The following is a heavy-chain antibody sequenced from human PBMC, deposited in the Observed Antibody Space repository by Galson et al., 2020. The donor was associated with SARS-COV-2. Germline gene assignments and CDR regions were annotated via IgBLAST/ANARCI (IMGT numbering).Heavy chain of an antibody. CDR1: GGSISSYY. J-gene: IGHJ4*02. V-gene: IGHV4-59*08. CDR2: IYYSGST. CDR3: AGGGYSSGWYADY. Sequence: SETLSLTCTVSGGSISSYYWSWIRQPPGKGLEWIGYIYYSGSTNYNPSLKSRVTISVDTSKNQFSLKLSSVTAADTAVYYCAGGGYSSGWYADYWGQGTLVTVSS. D-gene: IGHD6-19*01.